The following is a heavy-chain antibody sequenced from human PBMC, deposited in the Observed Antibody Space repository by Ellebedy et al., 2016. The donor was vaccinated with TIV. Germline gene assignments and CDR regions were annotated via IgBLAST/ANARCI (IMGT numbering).Heavy chain of an antibody. Sequence: AASVKVSCKATGYILTSYYMHWVRQAPGQRVEWMGVMNPSGGTTLNPQKFQGRVKVTRDTSTSTIYMELSSLTSDDTAVYYCARGRSVGSHPFDNWGQGTLVTVSS. V-gene: IGHV1-46*01. CDR2: MNPSGGTT. D-gene: IGHD1-26*01. CDR1: GYILTSYY. CDR3: ARGRSVGSHPFDN. J-gene: IGHJ4*02.